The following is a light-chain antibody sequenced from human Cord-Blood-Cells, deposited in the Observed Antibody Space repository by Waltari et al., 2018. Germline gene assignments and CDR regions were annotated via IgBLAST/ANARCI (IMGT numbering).Light chain of an antibody. V-gene: IGLV2-14*03. J-gene: IGLJ2*01. CDR3: SSYTSSSTVV. CDR2: DVS. CDR1: SNDGGSYNY. Sequence: QSALTQPASVSGYPGQSITISRTGTSNDGGSYNYVSWYQHHPGKAPKLIIYDVSNRPSGVSNRFSGSKSGNTAALTISGLQAEDEADYYCSSYTSSSTVVFGGGTKLTVL.